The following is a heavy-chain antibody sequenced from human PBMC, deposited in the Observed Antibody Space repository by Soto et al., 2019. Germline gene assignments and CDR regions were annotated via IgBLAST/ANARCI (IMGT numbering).Heavy chain of an antibody. V-gene: IGHV4-4*07. D-gene: IGHD3-16*01. CDR2: IYSSGST. J-gene: IGHJ5*02. Sequence: SETLSLTCAVSGGSMRSYFWSWIRQPAGKGLEWIGRIYSSGSTSYNPSLKSRVTMSVDTSKNQVSLRLNSMTAADTAVYYCARGLSAFDPWGQGTLVTVSS. CDR1: GGSMRSYF. CDR3: ARGLSAFDP.